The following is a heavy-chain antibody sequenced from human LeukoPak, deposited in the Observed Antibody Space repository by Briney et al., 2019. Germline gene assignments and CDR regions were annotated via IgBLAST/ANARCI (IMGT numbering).Heavy chain of an antibody. CDR2: IKQDGSEK. V-gene: IGHV3-7*01. CDR3: ARDVSHYDSSGAFDI. CDR1: GFTFSSYW. J-gene: IGHJ3*02. D-gene: IGHD3-22*01. Sequence: GGSLRLSCAAPGFTFSSYWMSWVRQAPGKGLEWVANIKQDGSEKYYVDSVKGRFTISRDNAKNSLYLQMNSLRAEDTAVYYCARDVSHYDSSGAFDIWGQGTMVTVSS.